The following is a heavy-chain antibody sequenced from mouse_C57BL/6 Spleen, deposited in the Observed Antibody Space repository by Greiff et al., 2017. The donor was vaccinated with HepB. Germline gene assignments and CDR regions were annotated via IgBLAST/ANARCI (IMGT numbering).Heavy chain of an antibody. CDR3: ARDSGSSWFAY. CDR1: GYSITSGYD. D-gene: IGHD1-1*01. V-gene: IGHV3-1*01. Sequence: DVKLQESGPGMVKPSQSLSLTCTVTGYSITSGYDWHWIRHFPGNKLEWMGYISYSGSTNYNPSLKSRISITHDTSKNHFFLKLNSVTTEDTATYYCARDSGSSWFAYWGQGTLVTVSA. CDR2: ISYSGST. J-gene: IGHJ3*01.